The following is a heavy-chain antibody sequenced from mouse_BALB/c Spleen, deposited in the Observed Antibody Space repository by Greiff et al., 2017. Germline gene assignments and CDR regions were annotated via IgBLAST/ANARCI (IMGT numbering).Heavy chain of an antibody. D-gene: IGHD2-14*01. CDR1: GYSITSGYY. Sequence: EVQLQQSGPGLVKPSQSLSLTCSVTGYSITSGYYWNWIRQFPGNKLEWMGYISYDGSNNYNPSLKNRISITRDTSKNQFFLKLNSVTTEDTATYYCARDRYDDEDYYAMDYWGQGTSVTVSS. CDR2: ISYDGSN. V-gene: IGHV3-6*02. J-gene: IGHJ4*01. CDR3: ARDRYDDEDYYAMDY.